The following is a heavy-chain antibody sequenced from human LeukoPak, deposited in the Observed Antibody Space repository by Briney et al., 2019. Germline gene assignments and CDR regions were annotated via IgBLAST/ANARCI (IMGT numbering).Heavy chain of an antibody. Sequence: SETLSLTCTVSGVSISSGGYYWRWLRQHPGKGLEWIGYIYYSGSTYYNPSLKSRITISVDTSKNQFSLKLSSVTAADTAVYYCAREGPAYCGGDCSDQHWFDPWGQGTLVTVSS. CDR2: IYYSGST. CDR1: GVSISSGGYY. D-gene: IGHD2-21*02. J-gene: IGHJ5*02. V-gene: IGHV4-31*03. CDR3: AREGPAYCGGDCSDQHWFDP.